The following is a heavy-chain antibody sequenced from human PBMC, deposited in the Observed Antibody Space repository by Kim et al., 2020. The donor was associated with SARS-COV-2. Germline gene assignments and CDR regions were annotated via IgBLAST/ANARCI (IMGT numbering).Heavy chain of an antibody. CDR1: GGSISSSDYY. Sequence: SETLSLTCTVSGGSISSSDYYWGWIRQPPGKGLEWIGSIYYSGDTYYNPSLKSRVTISVDTSKNQFSLKLNSVTAADTAVYYCARQGRSSGWHSTRGDDYWGQGTLVTVSS. J-gene: IGHJ4*02. CDR3: ARQGRSSGWHSTRGDDY. CDR2: IYYSGDT. D-gene: IGHD6-19*01. V-gene: IGHV4-39*01.